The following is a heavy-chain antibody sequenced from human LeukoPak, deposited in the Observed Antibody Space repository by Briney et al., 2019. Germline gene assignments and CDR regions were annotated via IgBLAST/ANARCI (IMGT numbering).Heavy chain of an antibody. CDR2: IRYDGSNK. Sequence: GGSLRLSCAASGFTFSSYGMHWVRQAPGKGLEWVAFIRYDGSNKYYADSVKGRFTISRDNSKNTLYLQMNSLRAEDTAVYYCASSGSYTYYYYYMDVWGKGTTVTISS. V-gene: IGHV3-30*02. CDR1: GFTFSSYG. D-gene: IGHD1-26*01. CDR3: ASSGSYTYYYYYMDV. J-gene: IGHJ6*03.